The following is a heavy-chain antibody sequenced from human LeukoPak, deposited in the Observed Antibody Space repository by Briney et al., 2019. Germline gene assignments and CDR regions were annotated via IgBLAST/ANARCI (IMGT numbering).Heavy chain of an antibody. CDR3: ARGEGLGTTNGGYYFAY. CDR1: GFTFSNYR. D-gene: IGHD1-7*01. V-gene: IGHV3-7*01. CDR2: IKQDGSDK. Sequence: GGSLRLSCATSGFTFSNYRMSWVRRAPGKGLEWVANIKQDGSDKYYVDSVKGRFTISRDNAKNSLYLQMNTLRAEDTAVYYCARGEGLGTTNGGYYFAYWGQGSLVIVSS. J-gene: IGHJ4*02.